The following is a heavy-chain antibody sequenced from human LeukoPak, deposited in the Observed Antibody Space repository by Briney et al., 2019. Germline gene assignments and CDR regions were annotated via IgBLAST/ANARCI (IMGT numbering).Heavy chain of an antibody. Sequence: GGSLRLSCAASGFTFRSYEMGWVRQAPGKGLEWIAYIRSSGSNMYYADSVRGRFSISRDNAKDSLYLQMNSLRAEDTAIYYCARDGLSGDQAFDAFDIWGQGTMVIVSS. CDR2: IRSSGSNM. D-gene: IGHD1-26*01. CDR1: GFTFRSYE. V-gene: IGHV3-48*03. CDR3: ARDGLSGDQAFDAFDI. J-gene: IGHJ3*02.